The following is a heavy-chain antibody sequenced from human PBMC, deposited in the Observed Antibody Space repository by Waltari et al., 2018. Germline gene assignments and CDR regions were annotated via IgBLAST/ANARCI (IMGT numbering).Heavy chain of an antibody. CDR1: GRTVSNFA. CDR3: VKDGDYSLLAYDAFDI. Sequence: QVQLVESGGGVVQPGGSLRPPCAASGRTVSNFAMSWVRQTPARGLEWVAFIRFDGTTAYYADSVTGRFTISRDNSESRCYLQMNSLRPEDTAVYYCVKDGDYSLLAYDAFDIWGPGTMVSVSS. CDR2: IRFDGTTA. V-gene: IGHV3-30*02. D-gene: IGHD4-17*01. J-gene: IGHJ3*02.